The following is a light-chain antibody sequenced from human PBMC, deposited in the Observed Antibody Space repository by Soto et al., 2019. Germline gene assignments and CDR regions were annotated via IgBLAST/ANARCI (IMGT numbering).Light chain of an antibody. Sequence: EIVMTQSPATLSVSPGERATLSCWASQSVSSNLTWYQQKPGQAPRLLIYDTSTRATGIPARFSGSRSGTEFTLTISSLQSEDFAVYYCQQYNNWPPLTFGGGTKVEIK. J-gene: IGKJ4*02. CDR1: QSVSSN. CDR3: QQYNNWPPLT. V-gene: IGKV3-15*01. CDR2: DTS.